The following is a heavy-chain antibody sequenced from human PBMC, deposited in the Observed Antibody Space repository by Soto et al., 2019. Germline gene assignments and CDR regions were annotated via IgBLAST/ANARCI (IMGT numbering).Heavy chain of an antibody. V-gene: IGHV1-18*04. J-gene: IGHJ6*02. CDR1: GYTFTSYG. Sequence: ASVKVSCKASGYTFTSYGISWVRQAPGQGLEWMGWVSANNGHTNYAQNLQGGVSMTTDTSTSTAYMELRGLTFDDTAVYYCARDIESVTAKHFFYYYAMDVWGQGTTVTVSS. D-gene: IGHD4-4*01. CDR3: ARDIESVTAKHFFYYYAMDV. CDR2: VSANNGHT.